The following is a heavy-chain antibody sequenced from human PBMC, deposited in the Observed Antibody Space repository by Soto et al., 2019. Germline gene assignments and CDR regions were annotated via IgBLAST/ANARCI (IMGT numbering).Heavy chain of an antibody. Sequence: PGESQKISCKGSGYSFTSYWIGWVRQMPGKGLEWMGIIYPGDSDTRYSPSFQGQVTISADKSISTAYLQWSSLKASDTAMYYCARPRGTMIIVVPDAFDIWGQGTMVTVSS. CDR2: IYPGDSDT. J-gene: IGHJ3*02. V-gene: IGHV5-51*01. D-gene: IGHD3-22*01. CDR1: GYSFTSYW. CDR3: ARPRGTMIIVVPDAFDI.